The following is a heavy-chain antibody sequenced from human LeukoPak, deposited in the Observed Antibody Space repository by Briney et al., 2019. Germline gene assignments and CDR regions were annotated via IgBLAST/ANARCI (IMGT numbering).Heavy chain of an antibody. D-gene: IGHD3-22*01. CDR1: GYTFTGYY. Sequence: ASVKVSCKASGYTFTGYYMHWVRQAPGQGLEWMGWINPNSGGTNYAQKFQGWVTMTRDTSISTAYMELSRLRSDDTAVYYCARDRTGEDSSGSDAFDIWGQGTMVTVSS. CDR2: INPNSGGT. J-gene: IGHJ3*02. CDR3: ARDRTGEDSSGSDAFDI. V-gene: IGHV1-2*04.